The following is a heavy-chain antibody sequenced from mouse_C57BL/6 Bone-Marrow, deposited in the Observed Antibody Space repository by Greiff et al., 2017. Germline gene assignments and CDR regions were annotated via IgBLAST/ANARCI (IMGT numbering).Heavy chain of an antibody. CDR2: IDPSDSYT. J-gene: IGHJ4*01. CDR1: GYTFTSYW. V-gene: IGHV1-50*01. CDR3: ARDYAYAMDY. Sequence: QVQLQQPGAELVKPGASVKLSCKASGYTFTSYWMQWVQPRPGQGLEWIGEIDPSDSYTNYHQKFKGKATLTVDTASSTAYMQLSSLTSEDSAVYYCARDYAYAMDYWGQGTSVTVSS. D-gene: IGHD2-4*01.